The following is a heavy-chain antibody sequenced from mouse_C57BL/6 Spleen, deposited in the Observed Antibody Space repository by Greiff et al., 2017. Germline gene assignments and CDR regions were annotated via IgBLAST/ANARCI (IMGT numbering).Heavy chain of an antibody. CDR3: ARAGTPFDY. CDR1: GYTFTSYW. V-gene: IGHV1-59*01. CDR2: IDPSDSST. J-gene: IGHJ2*01. D-gene: IGHD1-1*01. Sequence: QVQLQQPGAELVRPGTSVKLSCKASGYTFTSYWMHWVKQRPGQGLEWIGVIDPSDSSTNYNQKFKGKATLTVDTSSSPAYMQLSSLTSEDSAVYYCARAGTPFDYWGQGTTLTVSS.